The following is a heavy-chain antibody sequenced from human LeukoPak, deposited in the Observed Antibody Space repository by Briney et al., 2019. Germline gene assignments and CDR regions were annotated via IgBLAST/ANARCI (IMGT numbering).Heavy chain of an antibody. D-gene: IGHD3-9*01. Sequence: PGGSLRLSCAASGFTFSTYGMSWVRQAPGKGLEWVAIIGGSGETTIYGDSVKGRLTISRDNSKNTVYLQMNSLRAEDTAVYYCAKEHDILTGYYFDYWGQGTLVTVSS. CDR1: GFTFSTYG. V-gene: IGHV3-23*01. CDR3: AKEHDILTGYYFDY. J-gene: IGHJ4*02. CDR2: IGGSGETT.